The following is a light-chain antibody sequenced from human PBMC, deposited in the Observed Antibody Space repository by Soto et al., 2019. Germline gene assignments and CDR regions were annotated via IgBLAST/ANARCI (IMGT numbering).Light chain of an antibody. CDR1: SSNIGAGYD. CDR2: GNS. J-gene: IGLJ3*02. Sequence: QAVVAQPPSVSGAPGQRVTIFCTGRSSNIGAGYDVHWYQQVPGTAPRLLIYGNSNRPSGVPDRFSGSKSGTSASLAITGLQAEDEADYYCQSYDNSLKIVVGGGTKLTVL. V-gene: IGLV1-40*01. CDR3: QSYDNSLKIV.